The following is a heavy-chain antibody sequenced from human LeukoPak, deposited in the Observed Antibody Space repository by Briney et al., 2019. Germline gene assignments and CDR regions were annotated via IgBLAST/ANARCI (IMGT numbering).Heavy chain of an antibody. V-gene: IGHV4-30-4*01. J-gene: IGHJ4*02. Sequence: PSQTLSLTCTVSGGSISSGDYYWSWIRQPPGKGLEWIGYIYYSGSTYYNPSLKGRVTISVDTSKNQFSLKLSFVTAADTAVYYCARGEGIAAAGNFDYWGQGTLVTVSS. D-gene: IGHD6-13*01. CDR2: IYYSGST. CDR1: GGSISSGDYY. CDR3: ARGEGIAAAGNFDY.